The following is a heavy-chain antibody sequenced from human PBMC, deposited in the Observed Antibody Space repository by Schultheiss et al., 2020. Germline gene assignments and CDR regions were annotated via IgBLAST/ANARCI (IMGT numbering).Heavy chain of an antibody. CDR2: ISSNGGST. CDR3: AFYYDSSGYLLTPYYFDY. J-gene: IGHJ4*02. D-gene: IGHD3-22*01. Sequence: GGSLRLSCSASGFTFSSYAMHWVRQAPGKGLEYVSAISSNGGSTYYADSVKGRFTISRDNSKNTLYLQMNSLRAEDTAVYYCAFYYDSSGYLLTPYYFDYWGQGTLVTVSS. CDR1: GFTFSSYA. V-gene: IGHV3-64*04.